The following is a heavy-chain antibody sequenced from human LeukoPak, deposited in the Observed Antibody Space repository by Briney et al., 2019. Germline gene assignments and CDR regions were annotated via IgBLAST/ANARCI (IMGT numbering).Heavy chain of an antibody. V-gene: IGHV4-34*01. Sequence: PSETLSLTCAVYGGSFSGYYWSWIRQPPGKGLEWIGEINHSGSTNYNPSLKSRVTISVDTSKNQFSLKLSSVTAADTAVYYCARGVDFGYWGQGTLVTVSS. CDR1: GGSFSGYY. J-gene: IGHJ4*02. CDR2: INHSGST. CDR3: ARGVDFGY.